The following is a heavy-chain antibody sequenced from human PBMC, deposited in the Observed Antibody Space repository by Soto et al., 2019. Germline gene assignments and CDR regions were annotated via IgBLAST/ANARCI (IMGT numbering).Heavy chain of an antibody. Sequence: GESLKISCKGSGYSFTSYWIGWAGHMPGKGLGGMGIIYPGDSDTRYSPSFQGQVTISADKSISTAYLQWRSLKASDTAMYYCARLPAAINWFDPWGQGTLVTVSS. CDR2: IYPGDSDT. V-gene: IGHV5-51*03. CDR1: GYSFTSYW. D-gene: IGHD2-2*02. CDR3: ARLPAAINWFDP. J-gene: IGHJ5*02.